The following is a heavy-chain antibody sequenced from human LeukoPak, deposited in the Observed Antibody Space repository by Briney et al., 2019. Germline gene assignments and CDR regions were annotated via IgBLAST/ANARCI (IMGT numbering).Heavy chain of an antibody. V-gene: IGHV3-30*04. CDR2: ISYDGSNK. D-gene: IGHD5-18*01. Sequence: GGSLRLSCAASGFTFSSYAMHWVRKAPGKGLEWVAVISYDGSNKYYADSVKGRFTISRDNSKNTLYLQMNSLRAEDTAVYYCARDIVQLWHNYGMDVWGQGTTVTVS. CDR1: GFTFSSYA. CDR3: ARDIVQLWHNYGMDV. J-gene: IGHJ6*02.